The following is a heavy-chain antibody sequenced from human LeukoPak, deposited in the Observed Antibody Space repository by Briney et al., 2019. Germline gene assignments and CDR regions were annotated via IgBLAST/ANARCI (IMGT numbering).Heavy chain of an antibody. CDR3: ARQGGRYDVFDY. Sequence: SETLSLTCAVYGGSLHNHFWSWIRQPPGKGLEWIGSIYYSGSTYYNPSLKSRVTISVDTSKNQFSLKLSSVTAADTAVYYCARQGGRYDVFDYWGQGTLVTVSS. CDR2: IYYSGST. CDR1: GGSLHNHF. J-gene: IGHJ4*02. D-gene: IGHD5-12*01. V-gene: IGHV4-39*01.